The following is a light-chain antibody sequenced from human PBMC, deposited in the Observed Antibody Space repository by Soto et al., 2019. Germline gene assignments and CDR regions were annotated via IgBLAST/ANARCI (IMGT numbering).Light chain of an antibody. CDR3: QQYGRSPPT. CDR1: QSVSSSY. CDR2: GAS. J-gene: IGKJ4*01. Sequence: EIVLTQSPGTLSLSPGERATLSCRASQSVSSSYLAWYQQKPGQAPRLLIYGASSRATGIPDRFSGSGPGTDFPLTISRLEPEDFAVYSCQQYGRSPPTFGGGTKVEIK. V-gene: IGKV3-20*01.